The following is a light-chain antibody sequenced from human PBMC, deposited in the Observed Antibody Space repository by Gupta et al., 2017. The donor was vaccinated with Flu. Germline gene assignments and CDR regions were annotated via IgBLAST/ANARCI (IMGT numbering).Light chain of an antibody. J-gene: IGKJ1*01. CDR1: QTITSY. CDR3: QQSDSTPWT. V-gene: IGKV1-39*01. Sequence: DIQMTQSPPSLSAAVGDRVTITCRASQTITSYLNWYQQKPGKAPKLLVYAASSLESGVPSRFVGSGSGTDFTLTISKLQPEDFASYYCQQSDSTPWTFGQGTKVEIK. CDR2: AAS.